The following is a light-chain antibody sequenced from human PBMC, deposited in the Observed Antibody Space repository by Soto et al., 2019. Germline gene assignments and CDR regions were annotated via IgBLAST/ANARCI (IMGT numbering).Light chain of an antibody. J-gene: IGLJ2*01. CDR2: GNS. V-gene: IGLV1-40*01. Sequence: QSVLTQPPSVSGAPGQRVTISCTGSSSNIGAVYDVHWYQQLPGTAPKLLIYGNSNRPSGVPDRFSGSNSGTSASLAITGLQAEDEADYYCQSYDSSLSGVLFGGGTKLTVL. CDR3: QSYDSSLSGVL. CDR1: SSNIGAVYD.